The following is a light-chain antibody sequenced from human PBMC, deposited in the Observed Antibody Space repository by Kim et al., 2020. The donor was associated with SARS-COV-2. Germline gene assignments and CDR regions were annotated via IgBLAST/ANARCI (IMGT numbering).Light chain of an antibody. CDR1: SSNIGSNP. CDR2: SNV. J-gene: IGLJ3*02. V-gene: IGLV1-44*01. Sequence: QGVPISCSGSSSNIGSNPVNWYQRIPGSAPKLLIYSNVERPSGVPDRFSGSKSGTSASLAISGLQSEDEADYHCAAWDDSLNGYWVFGGGTQLTVL. CDR3: AAWDDSLNGYWV.